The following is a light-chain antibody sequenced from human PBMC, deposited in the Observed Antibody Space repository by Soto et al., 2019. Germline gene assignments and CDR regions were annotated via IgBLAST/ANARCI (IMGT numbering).Light chain of an antibody. Sequence: QSVLTQPPSVSGSPGQSITISCTGTSSDVGGYNYVSWYQQHPGKAPKLMIYEVSYRPSGVSNRFSGSKSGNTASLTISGLQAEDEADYYCSSYTTSSTVVFGGGTKLTVL. V-gene: IGLV2-14*01. CDR3: SSYTTSSTVV. CDR2: EVS. J-gene: IGLJ2*01. CDR1: SSDVGGYNY.